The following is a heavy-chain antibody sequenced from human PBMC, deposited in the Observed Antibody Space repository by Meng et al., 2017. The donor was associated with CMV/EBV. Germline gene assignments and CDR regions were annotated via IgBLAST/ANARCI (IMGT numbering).Heavy chain of an antibody. CDR1: GFTFSSYS. Sequence: GESLKISCAASGFTFSSYSMNWVRQAPGKGLEWVSSISSSSSYIYYAASVKGRFTISRDNAKNSLYLQMNSLRAEDTAVYYCARPNLFGVVDYWGQGTLVTVSS. CDR3: ARPNLFGVVDY. J-gene: IGHJ4*02. CDR2: ISSSSSYI. V-gene: IGHV3-21*01. D-gene: IGHD3-3*01.